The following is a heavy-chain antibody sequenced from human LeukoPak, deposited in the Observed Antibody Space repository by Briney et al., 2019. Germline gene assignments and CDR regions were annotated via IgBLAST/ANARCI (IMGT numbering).Heavy chain of an antibody. V-gene: IGHV3-23*01. CDR2: ISGSGGST. D-gene: IGHD4-17*01. Sequence: GGSLRLSCAASGFTFTSNVMSWARQAPGKGLEWVSAISGSGGSTYYADSVKGRFTISRDNSKNTLYLQMNSLRAEDTAVYYCARDDDYGDYATYWGQGTLVTVSS. J-gene: IGHJ4*02. CDR1: GFTFTSNV. CDR3: ARDDDYGDYATY.